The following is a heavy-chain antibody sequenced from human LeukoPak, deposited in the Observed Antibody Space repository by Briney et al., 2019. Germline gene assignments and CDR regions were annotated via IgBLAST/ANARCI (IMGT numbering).Heavy chain of an antibody. CDR3: VKDYQWLVHGY. CDR1: GFSFTSYS. V-gene: IGHV3-23*01. Sequence: GGSLRLSCAASGFSFTSYSMNWVRQAPGKGLEWVSTISGGGGSTYYADSVKGRFTISRDNSKNTLYLQVNSLRAEDTAVYYCVKDYQWLVHGYWGQGTLVTVSS. D-gene: IGHD6-19*01. CDR2: ISGGGGST. J-gene: IGHJ4*02.